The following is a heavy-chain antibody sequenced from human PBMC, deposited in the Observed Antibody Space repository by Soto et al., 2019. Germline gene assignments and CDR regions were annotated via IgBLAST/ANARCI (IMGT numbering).Heavy chain of an antibody. CDR1: GFTFINAW. J-gene: IGHJ1*01. CDR2: IKSKTDGGTT. D-gene: IGHD3-3*01. Sequence: GGSLRLSCAASGFTFINAWMNWVLQAPWKGLEWVGRIKSKTDGGTTDYAAPVKGRFTISRDDSKNTLYLQMNSLKTEDTAVYYGTTESGVVKEYFQHWGQATLVTVPS. CDR3: TTESGVVKEYFQH. V-gene: IGHV3-15*07.